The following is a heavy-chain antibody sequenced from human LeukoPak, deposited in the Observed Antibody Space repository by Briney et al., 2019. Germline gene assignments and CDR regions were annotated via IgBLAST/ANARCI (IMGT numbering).Heavy chain of an antibody. Sequence: GGSLRLSCAASGFTFSSYEMNWVRQAPGKGLEWVSYISSSGSTIYYADSVKGRFTISRDNAKNSLYLQMNSLRAEDTAVYYCARDLVLLHYYYGMDVWGQETTVTVSS. V-gene: IGHV3-48*03. D-gene: IGHD2-15*01. CDR2: ISSSGSTI. CDR1: GFTFSSYE. CDR3: ARDLVLLHYYYGMDV. J-gene: IGHJ6*02.